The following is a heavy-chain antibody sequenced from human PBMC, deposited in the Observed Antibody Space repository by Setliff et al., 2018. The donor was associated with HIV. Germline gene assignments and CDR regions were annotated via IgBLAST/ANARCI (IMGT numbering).Heavy chain of an antibody. Sequence: TLSLTCAVYGGSFSNYYWSWIRQHPEKGLEWVGYISYSGGSYYNPSLKSRISISMDTSKNQFSLKLKSVTAADTAVYYCARLNVEMFVVMAATPGWFGPWGQGILVTVSS. V-gene: IGHV4-31*11. CDR2: ISYSGGS. D-gene: IGHD2-15*01. CDR3: ARLNVEMFVVMAATPGWFGP. CDR1: GGSFSNYY. J-gene: IGHJ5*02.